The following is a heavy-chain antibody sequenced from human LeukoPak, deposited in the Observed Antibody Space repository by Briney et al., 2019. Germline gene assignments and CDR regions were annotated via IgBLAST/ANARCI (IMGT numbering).Heavy chain of an antibody. D-gene: IGHD3-22*01. CDR3: ARGRDSYYDSSGYYGFDY. V-gene: IGHV4-59*01. CDR2: IYYSGST. J-gene: IGHJ4*02. Sequence: SETLSLTCTVSGDSISNFYWSWIRQPPGKGLEWIGYIYYSGSTNYNPSLKSRVTISVDTSKNQFSLKLSSVTAADTAVYYCARGRDSYYDSSGYYGFDYWGQGTLVTVSS. CDR1: GDSISNFY.